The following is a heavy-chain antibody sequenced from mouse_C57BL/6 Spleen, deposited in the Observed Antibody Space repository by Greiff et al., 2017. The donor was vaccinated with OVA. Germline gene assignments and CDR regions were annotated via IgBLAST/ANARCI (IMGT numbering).Heavy chain of an antibody. V-gene: IGHV1-50*01. J-gene: IGHJ2*01. Sequence: VQLQQSGAELVKPGASVKLSCKASGYTFTSYWMQWVKQRPGQGLEWIGEIDPSDSYTNYNQKFKGKATLTVDTSSSTAYMQLSSLTSEDSAVYYCARDSSGHYWGQGTTLTVSS. CDR1: GYTFTSYW. CDR2: IDPSDSYT. CDR3: ARDSSGHY. D-gene: IGHD3-2*02.